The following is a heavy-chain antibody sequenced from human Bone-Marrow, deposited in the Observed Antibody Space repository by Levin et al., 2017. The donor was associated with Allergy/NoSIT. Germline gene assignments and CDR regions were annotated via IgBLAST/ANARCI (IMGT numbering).Heavy chain of an antibody. CDR1: GFTFSSYS. D-gene: IGHD3-10*01. CDR2: ISSSSSTI. CDR3: ARESGSLLYYYYYYGMDV. V-gene: IGHV3-48*02. Sequence: ETLSLTCAASGFTFSSYSMNWVRQAPGKGLEWVSYISSSSSTIYYADSVKGRFTISRDNAKNSLYLQMNSLRDEDTAVYYCARESGSLLYYYYYYGMDVWGQGTTVTVSS. J-gene: IGHJ6*02.